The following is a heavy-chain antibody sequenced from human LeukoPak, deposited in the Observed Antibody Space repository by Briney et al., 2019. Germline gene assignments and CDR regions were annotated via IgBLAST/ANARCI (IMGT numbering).Heavy chain of an antibody. J-gene: IGHJ6*02. CDR1: GDSLRSVFYY. Sequence: SETLSLTCTVSGDSLRSVFYYWSWIRQPAGTGLEWIGCIYTSGSTTYNPSLKSRVTISIDMSKNQFSLHLSSVTAADTAVYYCASARRYSGYDSCEFYYYGMDVWGRGTTVTVSS. CDR2: IYTSGST. D-gene: IGHD5-12*01. V-gene: IGHV4-61*02. CDR3: ASARRYSGYDSCEFYYYGMDV.